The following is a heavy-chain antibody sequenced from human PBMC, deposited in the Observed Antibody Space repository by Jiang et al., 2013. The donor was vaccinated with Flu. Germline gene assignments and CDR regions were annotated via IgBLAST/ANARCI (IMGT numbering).Heavy chain of an antibody. D-gene: IGHD2-15*01. CDR1: GGSISSYY. J-gene: IGHJ3*02. CDR3: AREGVVAGAFDI. CDR2: IYYSETT. Sequence: LLKPSETLSLTCTVSGGSISSYYWSWIRQSPGKGLEWIGYIYYSETTNYNPSLKSRVSLSVDTSKTQFSLKLSSVTAADTAVYYCAREGVVAGAFDIWGQGTMVTVSS. V-gene: IGHV4-59*01.